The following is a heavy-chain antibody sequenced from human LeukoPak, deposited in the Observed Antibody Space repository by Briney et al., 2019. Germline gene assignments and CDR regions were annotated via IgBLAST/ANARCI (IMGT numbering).Heavy chain of an antibody. Sequence: ASVKASCKASGYTFTGYYMHWVRQAPGRGLEWMGWINPNSGATKYAQKFQGRVTMTRDTSISTAYMEVSRLRFDDTAVYYCARDGGWYQLLWWFDPWGQGTLVTVSS. J-gene: IGHJ5*02. CDR3: ARDGGWYQLLWWFDP. D-gene: IGHD2-2*01. CDR1: GYTFTGYY. V-gene: IGHV1-2*02. CDR2: INPNSGAT.